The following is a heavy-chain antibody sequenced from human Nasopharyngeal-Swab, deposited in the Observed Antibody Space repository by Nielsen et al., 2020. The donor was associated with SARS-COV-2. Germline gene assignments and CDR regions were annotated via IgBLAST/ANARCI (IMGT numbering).Heavy chain of an antibody. D-gene: IGHD6-13*01. CDR2: IYHSGST. Sequence: GVLRLSCAVSGGSISSSNWWSCVRQPPGKGLEWIGEIYHSGSTNYNPSLKSRVTISVDKSKNQFSLKLSSVTAADMAVYYCARVSPGSSWYPYYFDYWGQGTLVTVSS. V-gene: IGHV4-4*02. CDR1: GGSISSSNW. J-gene: IGHJ4*02. CDR3: ARVSPGSSWYPYYFDY.